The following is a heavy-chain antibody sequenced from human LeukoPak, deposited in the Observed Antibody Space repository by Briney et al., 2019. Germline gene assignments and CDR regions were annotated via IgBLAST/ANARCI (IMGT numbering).Heavy chain of an antibody. J-gene: IGHJ4*02. Sequence: PGGSLRLSCAASGFTFSTYYMNWVRQAPGRGLEWVSSISPPGGAIFYADSLRGRFTISRDNAKNSLYLQMNSLRAEDTALYFCASGIRERGFDYWGQGILVTVSS. CDR2: ISPPGGAI. CDR1: GFTFSTYY. V-gene: IGHV3-21*01. D-gene: IGHD1-1*01. CDR3: ASGIRERGFDY.